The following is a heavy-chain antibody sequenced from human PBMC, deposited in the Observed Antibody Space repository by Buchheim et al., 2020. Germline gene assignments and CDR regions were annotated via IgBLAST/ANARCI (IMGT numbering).Heavy chain of an antibody. CDR3: VRDFWSGYYVGYYYGMDV. CDR1: GGSVSSGSYY. CDR2: IYYSGST. Sequence: QVQLQESGPGLVKPSETLSLTCTVSGGSVSSGSYYWSWIRQPPGKGLEWIGYIYYSGSTNYNPSLKSRVTISVDTSKNQFSLKLSSVTAADTAVYHCVRDFWSGYYVGYYYGMDVWGQGTT. D-gene: IGHD3-3*01. V-gene: IGHV4-61*01. J-gene: IGHJ6*02.